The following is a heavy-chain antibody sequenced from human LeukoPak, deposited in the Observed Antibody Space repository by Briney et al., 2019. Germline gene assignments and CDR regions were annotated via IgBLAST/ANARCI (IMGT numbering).Heavy chain of an antibody. CDR1: DGSISSSSYY. Sequence: SETLSLTCTVSDGSISSSSYYWGWIRQPPGKGLEWIGSIYYSGSTYYNPSLKSRVTISVDTSKNQFSLKLSSVTAADTAVYYCARSYGDYNFDYWGQGTLVTVSS. J-gene: IGHJ4*02. CDR3: ARSYGDYNFDY. V-gene: IGHV4-39*07. D-gene: IGHD4-17*01. CDR2: IYYSGST.